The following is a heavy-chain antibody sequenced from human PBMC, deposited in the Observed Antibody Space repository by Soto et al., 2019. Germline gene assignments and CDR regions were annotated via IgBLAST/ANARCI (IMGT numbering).Heavy chain of an antibody. CDR3: VFFFQAEDGIRDNCPVSAFLLNRSSDL. Sequence: PGKVLEWIGSIYYSGSTYYNPSLKSRVAISVDTSKNQFSLKLSSVTAADTAVYYCVFFFQAEDGIRDNCPVSAFLLNRSSDL. V-gene: IGHV4-39*01. D-gene: IGHD1-20*01. J-gene: IGHJ2*01. CDR2: IYYSGST.